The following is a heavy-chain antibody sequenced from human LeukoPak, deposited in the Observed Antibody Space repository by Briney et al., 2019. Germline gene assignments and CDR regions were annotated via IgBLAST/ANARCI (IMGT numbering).Heavy chain of an antibody. V-gene: IGHV4-59*01. Sequence: SETLSLTCTVSGGPISSYYWSWIRQPPGKGLEWIGYIYYSGSTNYNPSPKSRVTISVDTSKNQISLKLSSVTAADTAVYYCARGGSGTYLSHLRFDYWGQGTLVTVSS. CDR3: ARGGSGTYLSHLRFDY. CDR1: GGPISSYY. D-gene: IGHD3-10*01. J-gene: IGHJ4*02. CDR2: IYYSGST.